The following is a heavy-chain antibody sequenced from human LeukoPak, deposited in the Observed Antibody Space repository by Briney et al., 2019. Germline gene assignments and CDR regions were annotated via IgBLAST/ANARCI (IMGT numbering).Heavy chain of an antibody. J-gene: IGHJ4*02. D-gene: IGHD1-7*01. CDR3: ARDYWWNYDY. Sequence: GGSLRLSCAASGFTFSDYAMHWVRQAPGKGLEWVAVISKDGSDKYYPGSVRGRLTISKDNSKNTIYLQMDSLRAEDTAIYYCARDYWWNYDYWGQGTLVTVSS. V-gene: IGHV3-30-3*01. CDR2: ISKDGSDK. CDR1: GFTFSDYA.